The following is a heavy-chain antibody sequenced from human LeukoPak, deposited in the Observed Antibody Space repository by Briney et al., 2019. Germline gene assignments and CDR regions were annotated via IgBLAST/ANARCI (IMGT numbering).Heavy chain of an antibody. J-gene: IGHJ4*02. CDR1: GFTFSSYS. D-gene: IGHD3-22*01. V-gene: IGHV3-21*04. CDR3: ARADDRIRPGYYDSSGYYGYFDY. CDR2: ISSSSSYI. Sequence: GGSLRLSCAASGFTFSSYSMNWVRQAPGKGLEWVSSISSSSSYIYYADSVKGRFTISRDIAKNSLYLQMNSLRAEDTAVYYCARADDRIRPGYYDSSGYYGYFDYWGQGTLVTVSS.